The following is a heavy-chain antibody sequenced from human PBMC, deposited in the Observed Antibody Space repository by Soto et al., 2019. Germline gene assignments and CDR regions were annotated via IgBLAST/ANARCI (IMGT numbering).Heavy chain of an antibody. V-gene: IGHV3-33*01. CDR3: SRERTVGENNHNYMDV. CDR1: AFTFSRHG. D-gene: IGHD3-10*01. J-gene: IGHJ6*03. CDR2: IWADGSNQ. Sequence: QVQLVESGGGVVQPGGSLRLSCAASAFTFSRHGMHWVRQAPGKGLQWVGVIWADGSNQRYAESVKGRFTISRDNSKNTLYLQMNSLRAEDTAEYDCSRERTVGENNHNYMDVCGTGITVTVSS.